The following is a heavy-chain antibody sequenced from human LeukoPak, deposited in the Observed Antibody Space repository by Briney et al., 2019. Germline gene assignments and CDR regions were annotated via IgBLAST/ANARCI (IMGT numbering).Heavy chain of an antibody. Sequence: GGSLRLSCAASGFTFSSYWMHWVRQAPGKGLVWVSRINSDGSSTSYADSVKGRFTISRDNAKNTLFLEMNSLRAVDTAVYYCTRGGARGHYSDSSASTSEALDGHDYWGQGTLVTVSS. J-gene: IGHJ4*02. CDR1: GFTFSSYW. CDR2: INSDGSST. D-gene: IGHD3-22*01. CDR3: TRGGARGHYSDSSASTSEALDGHDY. V-gene: IGHV3-74*01.